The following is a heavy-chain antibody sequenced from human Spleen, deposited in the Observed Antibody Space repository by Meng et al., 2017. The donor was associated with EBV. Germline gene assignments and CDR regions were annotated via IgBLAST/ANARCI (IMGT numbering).Heavy chain of an antibody. CDR1: GGSISTSNW. Sequence: QVQLQESGPGLVKPSGTLSLTCSVSGGSISTSNWWSWVRQPPGKGLEWIGEIYHSGITNYNPSLKSRVTISVDESKNQFSLSLSSVTAADTAVYYCATWNNNGWYYGYWGQGTLVTVSS. D-gene: IGHD6-19*01. CDR3: ATWNNNGWYYGY. J-gene: IGHJ4*01. V-gene: IGHV4-4*02. CDR2: IYHSGIT.